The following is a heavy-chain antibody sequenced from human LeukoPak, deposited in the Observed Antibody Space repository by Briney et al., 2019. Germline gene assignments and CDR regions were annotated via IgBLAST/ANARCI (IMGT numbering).Heavy chain of an antibody. CDR2: IHHSGST. Sequence: PSETLSLTCTVSGCSISSGGHYWSWIRQPPGKGLEWIGYIHHSGSTYYNPSLKSRVTISVDTSKNQFSLRLSSVTAADTAVYYCARDCSSTSCSNYWYFDLWGRGTLVTVSS. J-gene: IGHJ2*01. D-gene: IGHD2-2*01. CDR1: GCSISSGGHY. CDR3: ARDCSSTSCSNYWYFDL. V-gene: IGHV4-30-2*01.